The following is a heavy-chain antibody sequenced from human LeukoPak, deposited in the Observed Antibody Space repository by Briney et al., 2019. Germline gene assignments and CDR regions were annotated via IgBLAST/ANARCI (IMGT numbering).Heavy chain of an antibody. Sequence: SQTLSLTCAVSGGSISNGASSWTWIRQPPGKGLEWIGYIYRGGNSYYSSSLRGRVTISMDRSKNQFSLNLRSVTAADTAVYYCARGTDVDTSFDYWGPGILITVSS. D-gene: IGHD5-18*01. CDR2: IYRGGNS. CDR3: ARGTDVDTSFDY. V-gene: IGHV4-30-2*01. CDR1: GGSISNGASS. J-gene: IGHJ4*02.